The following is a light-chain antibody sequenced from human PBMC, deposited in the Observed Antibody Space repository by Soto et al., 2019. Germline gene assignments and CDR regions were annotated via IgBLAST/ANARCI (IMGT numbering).Light chain of an antibody. CDR3: QQYNNWPPART. V-gene: IGKV3-15*01. J-gene: IGKJ1*01. CDR1: QSVGSN. Sequence: EIVMTQSPATLSVSPGERATLSCRASQSVGSNLAWYQQKPGQAPRLLIYGASTRATDIPASFSGSGSGTELTLTISSLQSEDFAIYYCQQYNNWPPARTFGQGTKVEIK. CDR2: GAS.